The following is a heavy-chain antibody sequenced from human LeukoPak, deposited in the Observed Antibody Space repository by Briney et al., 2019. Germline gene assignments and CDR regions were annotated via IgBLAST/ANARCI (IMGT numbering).Heavy chain of an antibody. V-gene: IGHV3-21*04. D-gene: IGHD3-10*01. CDR1: GFTFSNYS. Sequence: PGGSLRLSCAASGFTFSNYSINWVRQAPGKGLEWVSSISSGSSYIYYADSVKGRFTFSRDNSKNTLYLQMNSLRAEDTAVYYCARGWFGELSSAFEIWGQGTLVTVSS. CDR2: ISSGSSYI. CDR3: ARGWFGELSSAFEI. J-gene: IGHJ3*02.